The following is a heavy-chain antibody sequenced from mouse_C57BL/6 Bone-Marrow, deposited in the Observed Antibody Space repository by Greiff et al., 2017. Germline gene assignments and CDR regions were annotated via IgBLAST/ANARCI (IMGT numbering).Heavy chain of an antibody. CDR1: GFNFKDDY. V-gene: IGHV14-4*01. CDR2: IDPENGDT. CDR3: TSNAIDY. J-gene: IGHJ4*01. Sequence: EVKLLESGAELVRPGASVKLSCKASGFNFKDDYMHWVKQRPERGLEWIGEIDPENGDTEYASKFQGKATLTADTSSNTAYMQLSSLTSEDSAVYYCTSNAIDYWGQGTSVTVSS.